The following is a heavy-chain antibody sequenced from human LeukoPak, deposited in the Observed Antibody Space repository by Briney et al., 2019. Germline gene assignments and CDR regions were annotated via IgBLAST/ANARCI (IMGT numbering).Heavy chain of an antibody. Sequence: GGSLRLSCAASGFTFSDYYMSWIRQAPGKGLERVSYISSSGSTIYYGDSVKGRFTISRDNAKNSLYLQMNSLRAEDTAVYYCARDSPTVVVTGLPDYWGQGTLVTVSS. CDR2: ISSSGSTI. CDR1: GFTFSDYY. CDR3: ARDSPTVVVTGLPDY. V-gene: IGHV3-11*01. D-gene: IGHD2-21*02. J-gene: IGHJ4*02.